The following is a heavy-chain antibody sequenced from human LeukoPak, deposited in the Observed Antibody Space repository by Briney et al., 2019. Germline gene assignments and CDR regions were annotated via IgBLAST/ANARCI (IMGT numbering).Heavy chain of an antibody. CDR2: INHSGST. J-gene: IGHJ4*02. CDR1: GGSFSGYY. D-gene: IGHD3-9*01. CDR3: ARAARDILTGYEPQPYDY. Sequence: SETLSLTCAVYGGSFSGYYWSWIRQPPGKGLEWIGEINHSGSTNYNPSLKSRVTISVDTSKNQFSLKLSSVTAADTAVYYCARAARDILTGYEPQPYDYWGQGTLVTVSS. V-gene: IGHV4-34*01.